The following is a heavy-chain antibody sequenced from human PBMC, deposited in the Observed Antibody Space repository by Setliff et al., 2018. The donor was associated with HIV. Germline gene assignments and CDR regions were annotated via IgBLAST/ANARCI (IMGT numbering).Heavy chain of an antibody. D-gene: IGHD2-2*01. CDR2: INHSGKT. CDR1: GGSLSGHY. J-gene: IGHJ6*02. V-gene: IGHV4-34*01. Sequence: PSETLSLTCAVYGGSLSGHYWTWIRQPPGEGLEWIGEINHSGKTNYNPSLKSRVSMSVDRSKNQFSLNLTSVTAADTAVYYCARGHCSGTNCYGVDYYGMDVWGQGTTVTVSS. CDR3: ARGHCSGTNCYGVDYYGMDV.